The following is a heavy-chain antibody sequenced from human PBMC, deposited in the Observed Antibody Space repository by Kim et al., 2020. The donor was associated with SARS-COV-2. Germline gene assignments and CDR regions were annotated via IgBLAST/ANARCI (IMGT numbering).Heavy chain of an antibody. V-gene: IGHV3-7*03. CDR1: GFTFRNYW. J-gene: IGHJ4*02. CDR2: IREDGGVK. Sequence: GGSLRLSCVASGFTFRNYWMTWVRQAPGKGLEWVANIREDGGVKQYMDSVKGRFTISRDNARNSLYLEVNSLRVHDTAAYYCAREEADSSGWSDWGQGTLVTVSA. D-gene: IGHD6-19*01. CDR3: AREEADSSGWSD.